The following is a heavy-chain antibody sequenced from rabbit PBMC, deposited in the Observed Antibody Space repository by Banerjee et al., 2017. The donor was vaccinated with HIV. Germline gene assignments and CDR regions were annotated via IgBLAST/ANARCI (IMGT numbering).Heavy chain of an antibody. D-gene: IGHD1-1*01. CDR3: ARGMSGTKTRLDL. Sequence: QEQLEESGGDLVKPEGTLTLTCKASGIDFSSYYYMCWVRQAPGKGLEWIACIDAGSSGSTYYASWAKGRFTISKTSSTTVTLQMTSLTAADTATYFCARGMSGTKTRLDLWGQGTLVTVS. CDR2: IDAGSSGST. CDR1: GIDFSSYYY. J-gene: IGHJ3*01. V-gene: IGHV1S45*01.